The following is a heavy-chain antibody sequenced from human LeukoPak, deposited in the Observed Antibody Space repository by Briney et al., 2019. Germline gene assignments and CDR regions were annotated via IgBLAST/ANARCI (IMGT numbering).Heavy chain of an antibody. CDR3: AKDNVAYYYGSGSYYLDY. CDR2: ISGDGGST. Sequence: GGSLRLSCAASGFTFSSYWMHWVRQAPGKGLEWVSLISGDGGSTYYADSVKGRFTISRDNSKNSLYLQMNSLRTEDTALYYCAKDNVAYYYGSGSYYLDYWGQGTLVTVSS. V-gene: IGHV3-43*02. CDR1: GFTFSSYW. D-gene: IGHD3-10*01. J-gene: IGHJ4*02.